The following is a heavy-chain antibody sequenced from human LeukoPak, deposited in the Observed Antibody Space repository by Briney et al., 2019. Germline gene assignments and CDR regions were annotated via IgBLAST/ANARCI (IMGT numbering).Heavy chain of an antibody. J-gene: IGHJ4*02. CDR2: IYTSGST. D-gene: IGHD1-26*01. CDR1: GGSISSGSYY. CDR3: AREAGDSGSPGDY. Sequence: SETLSLTCTVSGGSISSGSYYWSWIRQPAGKGLEWIRRIYTSGSTNYNPSLKSRVTISVDTSKNQFSLKLSSVTAAYTAVYYCAREAGDSGSPGDYWGQGTLVTASS. V-gene: IGHV4-61*02.